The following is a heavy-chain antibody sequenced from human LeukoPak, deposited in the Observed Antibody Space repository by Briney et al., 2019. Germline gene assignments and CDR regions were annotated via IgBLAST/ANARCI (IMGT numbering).Heavy chain of an antibody. CDR3: ARDYYDSSGYLRY. J-gene: IGHJ4*02. CDR2: INPSGGST. D-gene: IGHD3-22*01. Sequence: ASVKVSCKASGYTFTSYGISWVRQAPGQGLEWMGIINPSGGSTSYAQKFQGRVTMTRDMSTSTVYMELSSLRSEDTAVYYCARDYYDSSGYLRYWGQGTLVTVSS. V-gene: IGHV1-46*01. CDR1: GYTFTSYG.